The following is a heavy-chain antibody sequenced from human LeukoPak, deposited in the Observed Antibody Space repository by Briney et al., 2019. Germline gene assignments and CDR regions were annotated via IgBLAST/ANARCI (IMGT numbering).Heavy chain of an antibody. D-gene: IGHD3-10*02. CDR3: AELGITMIGGV. CDR1: GFTLTTYG. J-gene: IGHJ6*04. Sequence: GGSLRLSCAASGFTLTTYGMNWVRQAPGKGLEWVSSINSRSTDIFYADSVKGRFTISRDNAKNSLYLQMNSLRAEDTAVYYCAELGITMIGGVWGKGTTVTISS. V-gene: IGHV3-21*01. CDR2: INSRSTDI.